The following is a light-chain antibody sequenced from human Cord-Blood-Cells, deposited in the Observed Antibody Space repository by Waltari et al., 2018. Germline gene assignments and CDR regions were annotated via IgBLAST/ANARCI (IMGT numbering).Light chain of an antibody. Sequence: EIVMTQSQATLSVSPGERATLSCRASQSVSSNLAWYQQKPGQAPRLLIYGASTRATGIPARFSGSGSWTEFTLTISSLQSEDFAVYYCQQYNNWPPYTFGQGTKLEIK. CDR1: QSVSSN. V-gene: IGKV3-15*01. CDR2: GAS. CDR3: QQYNNWPPYT. J-gene: IGKJ2*01.